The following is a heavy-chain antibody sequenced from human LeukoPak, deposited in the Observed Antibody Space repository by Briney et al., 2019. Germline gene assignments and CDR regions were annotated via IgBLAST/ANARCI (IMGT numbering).Heavy chain of an antibody. CDR1: GYTFTSYG. CDR3: ARSPPRNIAVAGTGFDY. J-gene: IGHJ4*02. V-gene: IGHV1-18*01. Sequence: ASVKVSCKASGYTFTSYGISWVRQAPGQGLEWMGWISAYNGNTNYAQKLQGRVTMTTDTSTSTAYMELRSLRSDDTAVYYCARSPPRNIAVAGTGFDYWGQGTLVTVSS. D-gene: IGHD6-19*01. CDR2: ISAYNGNT.